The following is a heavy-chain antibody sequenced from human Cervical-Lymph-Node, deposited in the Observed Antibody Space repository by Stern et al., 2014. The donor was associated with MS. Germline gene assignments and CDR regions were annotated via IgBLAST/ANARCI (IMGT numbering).Heavy chain of an antibody. CDR3: ARHVQGFDY. CDR2: IYPYDLDT. V-gene: IGHV5-51*01. J-gene: IGHJ4*02. CDR1: GYSFTIYY. Sequence: EVQLVESGAEVKKPGESLKISCKLSGYSFTIYYIAWVRQMPGKGLEWMGFIYPYDLDTTYSPSFQGQVTISADKSITTAYLQWSSLRASDTAMYYCARHVQGFDYWGQGTLVTVSS.